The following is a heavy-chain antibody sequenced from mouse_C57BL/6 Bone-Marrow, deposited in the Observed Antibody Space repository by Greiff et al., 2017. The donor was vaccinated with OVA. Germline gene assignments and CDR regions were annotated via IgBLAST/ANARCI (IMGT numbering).Heavy chain of an antibody. Sequence: QVTLKVSGPGILQPSQTLSLTCSFSGFSLSTFGMGVGWIRQPSGKGLEWLAHIWWDDDKYYNPALKSRLTISKDTSKNQVFLKIANVDTADTATYYCARIEDYYYGSSYLYWYFDVWGTGTTVTVSS. CDR2: IWWDDDK. CDR1: GFSLSTFGMG. V-gene: IGHV8-8*01. D-gene: IGHD1-1*01. J-gene: IGHJ1*03. CDR3: ARIEDYYYGSSYLYWYFDV.